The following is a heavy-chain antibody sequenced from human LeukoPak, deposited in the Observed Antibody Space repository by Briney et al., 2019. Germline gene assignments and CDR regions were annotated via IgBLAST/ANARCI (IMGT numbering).Heavy chain of an antibody. CDR3: ARIYCGSGSSDGY. Sequence: SVNVSFKASGITFTSYAISWVRQPPAQGLEWMGAIVPSYDVTNYAQSFRGGVAMTADESTSKAYMELRSLKSEDTGMYYCARIYCGSGSSDGYWGQGTLVTVSS. V-gene: IGHV1-69*13. D-gene: IGHD3-10*01. CDR2: IVPSYDVT. CDR1: GITFTSYA. J-gene: IGHJ4*02.